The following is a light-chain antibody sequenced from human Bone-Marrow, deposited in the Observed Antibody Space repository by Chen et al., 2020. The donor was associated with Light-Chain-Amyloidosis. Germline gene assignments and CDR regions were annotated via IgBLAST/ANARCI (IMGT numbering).Light chain of an antibody. J-gene: IGKJ4*01. V-gene: IGKV3-20*01. CDR1: QNSSSNY. CDR3: QQYGTSPLT. CDR2: GSS. Sequence: EIVLTQSPGTLSLSPGEGAKLSCRASQNSSSNYLTWYQQKFGQASRPLIYGSSSRATGIPDRFTGSGSGTDFTLTINRLEPEDFAMYYCQQYGTSPLTFGGGTKVEIK.